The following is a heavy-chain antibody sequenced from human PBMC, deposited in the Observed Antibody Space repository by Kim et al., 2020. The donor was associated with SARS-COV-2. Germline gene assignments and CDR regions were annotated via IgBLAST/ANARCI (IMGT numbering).Heavy chain of an antibody. D-gene: IGHD6-19*01. Sequence: AASVKGRLTISKNKSKNTLYLQMNSLRAEDTAVYYCARGPAVAGMYFDYWGQGTLVTVSS. J-gene: IGHJ4*02. CDR3: ARGPAVAGMYFDY. V-gene: IGHV3-53*01.